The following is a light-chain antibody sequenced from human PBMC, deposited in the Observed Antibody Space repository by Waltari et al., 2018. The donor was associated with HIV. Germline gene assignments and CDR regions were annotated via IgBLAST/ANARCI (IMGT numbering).Light chain of an antibody. V-gene: IGLV4-69*01. Sequence: QLVLTQSPSASASLGASVKLTCTLSSGHSSYVIAWHQQQPKKGPRYLMKLNSDGSHFKGDGIPDRFSGSSSGAERYLTISSLQSEDEADYCCQTWGTGIVVFGGGTKLTVL. J-gene: IGLJ2*01. CDR1: SGHSSYV. CDR2: LNSDGSH. CDR3: QTWGTGIVV.